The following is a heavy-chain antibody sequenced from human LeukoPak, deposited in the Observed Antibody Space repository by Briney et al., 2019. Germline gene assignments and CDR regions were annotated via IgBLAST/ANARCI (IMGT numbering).Heavy chain of an antibody. CDR3: VSGDYGSFEY. J-gene: IGHJ4*02. CDR2: MSYDGVNE. Sequence: GGSLRLSCAASRFTFSNHDMHWVRQAPGKGLEWVAVMSYDGVNESYADSVKGRFTISRDNSKNTLYLQMNSLRVEDTAVYYCVSGDYGSFEYWGQGTLVTVSS. D-gene: IGHD4-17*01. CDR1: RFTFSNHD. V-gene: IGHV3-30*01.